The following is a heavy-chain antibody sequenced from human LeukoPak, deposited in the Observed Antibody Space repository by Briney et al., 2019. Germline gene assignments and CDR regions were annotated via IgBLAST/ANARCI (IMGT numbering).Heavy chain of an antibody. D-gene: IGHD3-22*01. CDR2: ISDSGGST. CDR1: GITLNNYG. CDR3: AKRGVVIRVILVGFHKEAYYFDS. V-gene: IGHV3-23*01. Sequence: GGSLRLSCAVSGITLNNYGMSWVRQAPGKGLEWVEGISDSGGSTNYADSVKGRFTISRDNPKNTLYLQVNSLRAEDTAVYFCAKRGVVIRVILVGFHKEAYYFDSWGQGALVTVSS. J-gene: IGHJ4*02.